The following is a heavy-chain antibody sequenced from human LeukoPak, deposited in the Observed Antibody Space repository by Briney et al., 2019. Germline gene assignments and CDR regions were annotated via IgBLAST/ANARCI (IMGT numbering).Heavy chain of an antibody. Sequence: ASMKVSCKSSGFIFTDYHLHWLRQAPGQGLEWMGWINPRSGDTTYAQKFLGRVTMTRDTSISTAYMELDRLRFDDTAVYYCARDSGEVPDYWGQGTLVTVSS. CDR1: GFIFTDYH. V-gene: IGHV1-2*02. J-gene: IGHJ4*02. CDR3: ARDSGEVPDY. CDR2: INPRSGDT. D-gene: IGHD3-10*01.